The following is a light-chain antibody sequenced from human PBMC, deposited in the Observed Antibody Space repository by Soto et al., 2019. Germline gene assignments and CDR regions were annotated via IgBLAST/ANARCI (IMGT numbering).Light chain of an antibody. V-gene: IGLV4-69*01. CDR2: LNSDGSQ. J-gene: IGLJ3*02. CDR1: SGHSSYA. CDR3: QTWGTGMV. Sequence: QPVLTQSPSASASLGASVKLTCTLSSGHSSYAIAWHQQQPEKGPRFLMKLNSDGSQRKGDGIPDRFSVSSSGAEHYLTISSLQSEDEADYYCQTWGTGMVFGGGTKLTVL.